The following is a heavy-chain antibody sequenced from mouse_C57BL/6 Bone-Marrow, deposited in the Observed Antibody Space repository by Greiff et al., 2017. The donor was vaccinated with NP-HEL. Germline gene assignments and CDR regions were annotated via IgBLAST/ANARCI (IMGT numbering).Heavy chain of an antibody. J-gene: IGHJ2*01. CDR3: TRGRVAPYFDY. Sequence: EVKLMESGEGLVKPGGSLKLSCAASGFTFSSYAMSWVRQTPEKRLEWVAYISSGGDYIYYADTVKGRFTISRDNARNTLYLQMSSLKSEDTAMYYCTRGRVAPYFDYWGQGTTLTVSS. D-gene: IGHD1-1*01. CDR2: ISSGGDYI. V-gene: IGHV5-9-1*02. CDR1: GFTFSSYA.